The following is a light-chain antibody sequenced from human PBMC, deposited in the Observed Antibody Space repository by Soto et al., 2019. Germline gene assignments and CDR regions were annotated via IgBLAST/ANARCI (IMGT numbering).Light chain of an antibody. CDR3: QQRSNWPPVT. CDR2: GAS. J-gene: IGKJ5*01. Sequence: EIVMTQSPATLSVSPGERATLSCRASQSVSSNLAWYQQKPGQAPSLLIYGASTRATGIPARFSGSGSGTDFTLTTSSLEPEDFAAYYCQQRSNWPPVTFGQGTRREN. CDR1: QSVSSN. V-gene: IGKV3-11*01.